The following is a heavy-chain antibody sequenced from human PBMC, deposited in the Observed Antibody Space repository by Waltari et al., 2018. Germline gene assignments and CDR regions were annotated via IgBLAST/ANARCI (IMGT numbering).Heavy chain of an antibody. CDR3: ARDPGSVAGGYDDYYYGMDV. D-gene: IGHD6-19*01. V-gene: IGHV3-33*01. Sequence: QVQLVESGGGVVQPGRSLRLSCAASGFTFSSYGMHWVRQAPGKGLEWGAVIWYDGSKKYYADSGKGRFTISRDNSKNTWDLQMNSLRAEDTAVYYCARDPGSVAGGYDDYYYGMDVWGQGTTVTVSS. CDR2: IWYDGSKK. J-gene: IGHJ6*02. CDR1: GFTFSSYG.